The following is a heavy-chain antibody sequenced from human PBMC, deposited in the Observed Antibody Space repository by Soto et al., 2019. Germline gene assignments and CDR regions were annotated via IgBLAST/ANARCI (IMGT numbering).Heavy chain of an antibody. CDR2: ISGSGGST. D-gene: IGHD3-16*01. CDR3: ARRGRGSYYDY. CDR1: GFTFSSYA. V-gene: IGHV3-23*01. Sequence: EVQLLESGGGLVQPGGSLRLSCAASGFTFSSYAMRWVRQAPVKGLEWVSAISGSGGSTYYADSVKGRFTISRDNSKNTLYLQMNSLRAEDRAVYYCARRGRGSYYDYWGQGTLVTVSS. J-gene: IGHJ4*02.